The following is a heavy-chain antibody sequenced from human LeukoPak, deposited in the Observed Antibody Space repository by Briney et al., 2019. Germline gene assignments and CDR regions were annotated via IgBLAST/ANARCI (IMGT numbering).Heavy chain of an antibody. CDR3: ARGGLYYDFWSGYNWFDP. V-gene: IGHV4-34*01. D-gene: IGHD3-3*01. J-gene: IGHJ5*02. CDR1: GGSLSTHH. Sequence: PSETLSLTCVVSGGSLSTHHWSWIRQPPRKGLEWIGEINHSGSTNYNPSLKSRVTISVDTSKNQFSLKLSSVTAADTAVYYCARGGLYYDFWSGYNWFDPWGQGTLVTVSS. CDR2: INHSGST.